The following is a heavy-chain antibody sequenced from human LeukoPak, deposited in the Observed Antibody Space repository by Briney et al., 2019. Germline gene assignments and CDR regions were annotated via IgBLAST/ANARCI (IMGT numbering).Heavy chain of an antibody. CDR2: IKYDGNEI. Sequence: GGSLRLSCAASGFTFSSFWMAGVGQAPGKGLEWVANIKYDGNEIYYVDSVKGRFTICRDNAKKSLHLEMNSLRADDTPFYYCAAMDHFDYWGQGTLVSVSS. J-gene: IGHJ4*02. CDR3: AAMDHFDY. V-gene: IGHV3-7*01. D-gene: IGHD5-18*01. CDR1: GFTFSSFW.